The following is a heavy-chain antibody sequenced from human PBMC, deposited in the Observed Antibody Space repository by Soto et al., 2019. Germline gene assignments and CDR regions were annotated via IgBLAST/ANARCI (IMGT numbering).Heavy chain of an antibody. V-gene: IGHV5-51*01. CDR3: ARRGKYPNWLDP. CDR1: GYNFSGYW. CDR2: IFPADSGT. D-gene: IGHD2-2*01. Sequence: PGESLKISCKGFGYNFSGYWIAWVRQMPGKGLKWMGIIFPADSGTRYSPSFQGQVSISVDTAITTTFLHLSSLRPSDTGTYFCARRGKYPNWLDPWGQGTLVTVSS. J-gene: IGHJ5*02.